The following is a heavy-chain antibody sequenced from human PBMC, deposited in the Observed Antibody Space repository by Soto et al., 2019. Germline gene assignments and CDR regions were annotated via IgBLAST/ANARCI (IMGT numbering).Heavy chain of an antibody. CDR2: ISWNSGSI. CDR1: GFTFDDYA. J-gene: IGHJ4*02. D-gene: IGHD2-8*01. CDR3: AKDRRYCTNGVCYDYFDY. V-gene: IGHV3-9*01. Sequence: EVQLVESGGGLVQPGRSLRLSCAASGFTFDDYAMHWVRQAPGKGLEWVSGISWNSGSIGYADSVKGRFTISRDNAKNSLYLQMNSLRAEDTALYYCAKDRRYCTNGVCYDYFDYWGQGTLVTVSS.